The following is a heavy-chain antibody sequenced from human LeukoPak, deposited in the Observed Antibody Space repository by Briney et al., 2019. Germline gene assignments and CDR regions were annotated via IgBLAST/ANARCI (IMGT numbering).Heavy chain of an antibody. D-gene: IGHD3-22*01. Sequence: GASVKVSCKASGYTFTGYYMHWVRQAPGQGLEWMGWINTKSGGTNCAQKFQGRVTMTRDTSISTAYMELSRLRSDDTAVYYCARLGVHSGYPVGFDYWGQGTLVTVSS. V-gene: IGHV1-2*02. CDR2: INTKSGGT. CDR3: ARLGVHSGYPVGFDY. CDR1: GYTFTGYY. J-gene: IGHJ4*02.